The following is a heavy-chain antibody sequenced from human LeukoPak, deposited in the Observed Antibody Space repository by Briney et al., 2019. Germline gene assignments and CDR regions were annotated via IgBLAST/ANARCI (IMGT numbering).Heavy chain of an antibody. Sequence: GGSLRLSYAASGFTVSSNYLSWVRQAPGKGLEWVSVIYSGGSTYYADSVKGRFTISRDNSKNTLYLQMNSLRAEDTAVYYCARGLAVAGMGMWSYYFDYWGQGTLVTVSS. V-gene: IGHV3-53*01. CDR2: IYSGGST. J-gene: IGHJ4*02. CDR1: GFTVSSNY. CDR3: ARGLAVAGMGMWSYYFDY. D-gene: IGHD6-19*01.